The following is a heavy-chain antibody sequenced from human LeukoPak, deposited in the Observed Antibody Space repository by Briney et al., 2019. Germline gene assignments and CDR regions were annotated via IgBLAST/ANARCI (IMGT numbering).Heavy chain of an antibody. CDR1: GFTFSSYW. CDR2: INTDGSST. CDR3: ARVATYYDSSGYNSGYFDY. J-gene: IGHJ4*02. V-gene: IGHV3-74*01. Sequence: GGSLRLSRAASGFTFSSYWMRWVRQAPGKGLVWVSRINTDGSSTTYADSVKGRFTISRDNAKNTLYLQMNSLRAEDTAVYYCARVATYYDSSGYNSGYFDYWGQGTLVTVSS. D-gene: IGHD3-22*01.